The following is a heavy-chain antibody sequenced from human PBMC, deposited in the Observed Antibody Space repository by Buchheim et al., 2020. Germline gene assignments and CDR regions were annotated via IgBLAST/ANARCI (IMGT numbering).Heavy chain of an antibody. D-gene: IGHD3-22*01. CDR1: GVSISDYY. CDR3: AGDYFDSSGYSDY. CDR2: LYNSGST. V-gene: IGHV4-59*01. J-gene: IGHJ4*02. Sequence: QVQLQESGPGLVEPSETLSLTCTVSGVSISDYYWSWIRQPPGKGLEWIGYLYNSGSTNFNPSLKSRVTISVDTSTNQFSLILSSVTAADTAVYYCAGDYFDSSGYSDYWGQGTL.